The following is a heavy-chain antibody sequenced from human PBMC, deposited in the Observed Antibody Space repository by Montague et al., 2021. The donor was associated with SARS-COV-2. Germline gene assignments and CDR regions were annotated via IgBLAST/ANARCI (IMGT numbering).Heavy chain of an antibody. CDR3: ARELADYGMDV. V-gene: IGHV3-30-3*01. CDR1: GFTFSSYA. J-gene: IGHJ6*02. CDR2: ISYDGSNK. Sequence: SLRLSCAASGFTFSSYAMHWVRQAPGKGLEWVAVISYDGSNKYYADSVKGRFTISRDNFKNTLYLQMNSLRAEDTAVYYCARELADYGMDVWGQGTTVTVSS.